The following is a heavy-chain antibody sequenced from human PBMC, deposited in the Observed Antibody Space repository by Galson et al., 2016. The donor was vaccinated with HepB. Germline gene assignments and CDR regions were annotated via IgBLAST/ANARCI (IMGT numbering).Heavy chain of an antibody. CDR2: LIPMFGTA. V-gene: IGHV1-69*13. Sequence: SVKVSCKASGGNFISSAISWVRQAPGQGLEWMGGLIPMFGTANYAQKFQGRVTIPADESTRTAYMHLSSLMSEDTAVYYCARGGTRYCSSTTCHQSYYGLDAWGQGTTVTVSS. J-gene: IGHJ6*02. D-gene: IGHD2-2*01. CDR1: GGNFISSA. CDR3: ARGGTRYCSSTTCHQSYYGLDA.